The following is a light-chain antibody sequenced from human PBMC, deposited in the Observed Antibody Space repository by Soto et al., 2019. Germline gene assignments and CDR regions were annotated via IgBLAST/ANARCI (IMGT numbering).Light chain of an antibody. J-gene: IGKJ2*01. CDR2: LGS. CDR1: QSLLHSNGYNY. Sequence: DIVMTQSPLSLPVTPGEPASISCRSSQSLLHSNGYNYLDWYLQKPGQSPQLLIYLGSNRASGVTDKFSGSGSGTYVVLNISRVEAEYVRVYYCMQALQTPRTFGQGTKLEIK. V-gene: IGKV2-28*01. CDR3: MQALQTPRT.